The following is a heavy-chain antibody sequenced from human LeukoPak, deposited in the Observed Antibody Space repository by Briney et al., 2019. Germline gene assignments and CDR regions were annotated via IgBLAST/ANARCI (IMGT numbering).Heavy chain of an antibody. CDR1: GFTFNKFW. CDR3: ATIQLWKFDY. Sequence: SGGSLRLSCAASGFTFNKFWMSWVRQAPGKGLEWVANIKHDGRDKYYVDSVKGRFSISRDNAKNSLYLQMNSLRAEDSAVYYCATIQLWKFDYWGQGTLVTVSS. D-gene: IGHD5-18*01. V-gene: IGHV3-7*01. CDR2: IKHDGRDK. J-gene: IGHJ4*02.